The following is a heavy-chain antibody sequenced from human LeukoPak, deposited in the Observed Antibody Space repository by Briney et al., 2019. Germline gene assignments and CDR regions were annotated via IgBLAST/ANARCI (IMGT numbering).Heavy chain of an antibody. V-gene: IGHV4-30-4*02. CDR2: IYYSGST. D-gene: IGHD1-26*01. CDR1: GGSISSGDYY. CDR3: ARGRSNYYGMDV. Sequence: SETLSLTCTVSGGSISSGDYYWSWIRQPPGKGLEWIGYIYYSGSTYYNPSLKSRVTMSVDTSKNLFSLKVSSVTAADTAVYYCARGRSNYYGMDVWGQGTTVTVSS. J-gene: IGHJ6*02.